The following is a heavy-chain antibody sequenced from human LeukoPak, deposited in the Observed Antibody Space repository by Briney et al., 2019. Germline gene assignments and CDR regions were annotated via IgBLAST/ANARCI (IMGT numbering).Heavy chain of an antibody. CDR3: ASDSXGYYGVFDF. CDR2: ISGSGGST. J-gene: IGHJ4*02. CDR1: GFTFSNYA. Sequence: GGSLRLSCAASGFTFSNYAMSWVRQAPGKGLEWVSAISGSGGSTYNADSVKGRFTISRDNSKNTLFLQMSSLRAEDTAVYYCASDSXGYYGVFDFWGQGTLVTVSS. V-gene: IGHV3-23*01. D-gene: IGHD3-22*01.